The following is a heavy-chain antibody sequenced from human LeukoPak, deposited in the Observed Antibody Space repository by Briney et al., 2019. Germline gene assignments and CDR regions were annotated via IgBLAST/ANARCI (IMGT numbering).Heavy chain of an antibody. CDR1: GFTFSTFS. CDR2: TSSGSDSA. V-gene: IGHV3-21*01. CDR3: AREYGDYDSYYYGLDV. Sequence: GGSLRLSCVASGFTFSTFSMNWVRQAPGKGLEWVSSTSSGSDSAYYADSAKGRFTISRDDAKDSLFLQMNSLRADDTAVYYCAREYGDYDSYYYGLDVWGQGTTVTVSS. D-gene: IGHD4-17*01. J-gene: IGHJ6*02.